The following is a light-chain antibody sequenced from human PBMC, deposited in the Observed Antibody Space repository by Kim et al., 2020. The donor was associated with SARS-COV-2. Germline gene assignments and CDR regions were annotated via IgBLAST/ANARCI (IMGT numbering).Light chain of an antibody. CDR2: EDD. Sequence: NFMLTQPHSVSESPGKTVTISCARSSGSIASNYVQWYQQRPGSAPTTLIYEDDQRHSGVSDRFSGSIDSSSNSASLTISGLKAEDEADYFCQSFDSGSLTVIFGGGTQLTVL. CDR3: QSFDSGSLTVI. CDR1: SGSIASNY. V-gene: IGLV6-57*04. J-gene: IGLJ2*01.